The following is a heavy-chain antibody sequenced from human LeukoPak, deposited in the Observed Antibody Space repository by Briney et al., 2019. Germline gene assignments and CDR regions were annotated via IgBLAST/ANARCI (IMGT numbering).Heavy chain of an antibody. CDR3: ATYCSGGSCYSGTSLGAFDI. CDR2: IYYSGST. D-gene: IGHD2-15*01. J-gene: IGHJ3*02. CDR1: GDSISNYF. Sequence: SETLSLTCTVSGDSISNYFWSWIRQPPGKGLEWIGYIYYSGSTNYNPSLKSRVTISLDTSKNQFSLILTSVTAADTAVYYCATYCSGGSCYSGTSLGAFDIWGQGTMVTVSS. V-gene: IGHV4-59*08.